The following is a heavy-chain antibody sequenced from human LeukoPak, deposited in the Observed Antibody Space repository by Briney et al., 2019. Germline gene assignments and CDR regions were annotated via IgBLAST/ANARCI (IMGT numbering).Heavy chain of an antibody. J-gene: IGHJ5*02. CDR2: IFYSGST. D-gene: IGHD5-12*01. V-gene: IGHV4-59*08. CDR3: ARQNSAYRRFDR. CDR1: GGSISGYY. Sequence: SETLSLTCTVSGGSISGYYWSWIRQPPGKGLEWIGYIFYSGSTSYNPSLKSRVTISVDTSKNQFSLKLSSVTAADTAIYYCARQNSAYRRFDRRGQGTPVTVS.